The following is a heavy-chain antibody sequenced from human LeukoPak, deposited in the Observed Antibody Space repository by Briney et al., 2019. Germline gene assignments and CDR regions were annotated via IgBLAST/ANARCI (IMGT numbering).Heavy chain of an antibody. CDR3: ATFPAAGPTDI. CDR2: ISYDGSNK. Sequence: GGSLRLSCAASGFTFSSYGMHWVRQAPGKGLEWVAVISYDGSNKYYADSVKGRFTISRDNSKNTLYLQMNSLRAEDTAVYYCATFPAAGPTDIWGQGTMVTVSS. V-gene: IGHV3-30*03. CDR1: GFTFSSYG. J-gene: IGHJ3*02.